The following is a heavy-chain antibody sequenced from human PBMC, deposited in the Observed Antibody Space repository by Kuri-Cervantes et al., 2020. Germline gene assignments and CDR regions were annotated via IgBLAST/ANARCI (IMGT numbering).Heavy chain of an antibody. CDR3: AKDGPLWFGEQGYYYCGIDV. CDR1: GFICSSYW. J-gene: IGHJ6*02. V-gene: IGHV3-7*01. CDR2: IKQDGSEK. D-gene: IGHD3-10*01. Sequence: GESLKISCAASGFICSSYWMSWVRQAPGKGLEWVANIKQDGSEKYYADSVKGRFTISRDNSKNTLYLQMNSLRAEDTAVYYCAKDGPLWFGEQGYYYCGIDVWGQGTTVTVSS.